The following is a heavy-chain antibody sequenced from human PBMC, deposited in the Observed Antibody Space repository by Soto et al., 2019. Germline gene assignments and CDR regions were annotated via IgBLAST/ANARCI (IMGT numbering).Heavy chain of an antibody. J-gene: IGHJ4*02. CDR1: GYTFTSYA. D-gene: IGHD5-12*01. CDR2: INAGNGNT. V-gene: IGHV1-3*01. CDR3: XXXRLGAVATIARSFDY. Sequence: QVQLVQSGAEVKKPGASVKVSCKASGYTFTSYAMHWVRQAPGQRLEWMGWINAGNGNTKYSQKFQGRVTITRDTSASTAXXXLXXXXXXXXXXXXXXXXRLGAVATIARSFDYWGQGXLVTVSS.